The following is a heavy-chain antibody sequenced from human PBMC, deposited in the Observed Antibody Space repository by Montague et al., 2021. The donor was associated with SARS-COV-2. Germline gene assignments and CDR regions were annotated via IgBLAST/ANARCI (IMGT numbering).Heavy chain of an antibody. J-gene: IGHJ6*02. V-gene: IGHV3-66*01. Sequence: YLRLSCAASGFTVSSNYMSWVRQAPGKGLEWVSVIYSGGSTYYADSVKGRFTISRDNSKNTLYLQMNSVRAEDTAVYYCARSLSYYYGMDVWGQGTTVTVSS. CDR2: IYSGGST. D-gene: IGHD3-9*01. CDR3: ARSLSYYYGMDV. CDR1: GFTVSSNY.